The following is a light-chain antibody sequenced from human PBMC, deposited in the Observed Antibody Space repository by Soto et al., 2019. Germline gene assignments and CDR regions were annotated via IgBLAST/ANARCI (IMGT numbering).Light chain of an antibody. CDR2: GVS. V-gene: IGKV3D-15*01. J-gene: IGKJ3*01. CDR1: RSVDSY. CDR3: QQYNNWPPVFT. Sequence: IVMTQSPATLSVSPGKKATLSCRASRSVDSYLAWYQQKPGQAPRLLIYGVSTRATGVPDRFSGSGSGTEFTLTISSLQPEDFAVYYCQQYNNWPPVFTFGPGTTVDIK.